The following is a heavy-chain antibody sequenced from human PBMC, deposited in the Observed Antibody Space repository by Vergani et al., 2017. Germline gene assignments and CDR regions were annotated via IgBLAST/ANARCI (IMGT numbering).Heavy chain of an antibody. V-gene: IGHV1-69*02. CDR2: IIPILGIA. CDR3: ARRPGYAQGIAVAGPTYYFDY. D-gene: IGHD6-19*01. Sequence: QVQLVQSGAEVKKPGSSVKVSCKASGGTFSSYTISWVRQAPGQGLEWMGRIIPILGIANYAQKFQGRVTITADKSTSTAYMELSSLRSEDTAVYYCARRPGYAQGIAVAGPTYYFDYWGQGTLVTVSS. CDR1: GGTFSSYT. J-gene: IGHJ4*02.